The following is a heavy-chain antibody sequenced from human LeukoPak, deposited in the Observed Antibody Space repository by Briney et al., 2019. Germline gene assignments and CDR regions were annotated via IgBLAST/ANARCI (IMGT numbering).Heavy chain of an antibody. CDR1: GFTFSSYA. CDR3: AKGGASYYYYYMDV. J-gene: IGHJ6*03. V-gene: IGHV3-23*01. CDR2: ISGSGGST. Sequence: GGSLRLSCAASGFTFSSYAMSWVRQAPGKGLEWVSAISGSGGSTYYADSVEGRFTISRDNSKNTLYLQMNSLRAEDTAVYYCAKGGASYYYYYMDVWGKGTTVTVSS. D-gene: IGHD1-26*01.